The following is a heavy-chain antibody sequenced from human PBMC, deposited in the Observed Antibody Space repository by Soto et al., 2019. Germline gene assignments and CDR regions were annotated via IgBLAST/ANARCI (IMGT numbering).Heavy chain of an antibody. J-gene: IGHJ4*02. CDR1: GYTLTELS. Sequence: ASVKVSCKVSGYTLTELSMHWVRQAPGKGLEWMGGFDPEDGETIYAQKFQGRVTMTEDTSTDTAYMDLRSLRSEDTAVYYCATVAPSSDCFYFDFWGQGTLVTVSS. V-gene: IGHV1-24*01. CDR3: ATVAPSSDCFYFDF. CDR2: FDPEDGET. D-gene: IGHD2-21*02.